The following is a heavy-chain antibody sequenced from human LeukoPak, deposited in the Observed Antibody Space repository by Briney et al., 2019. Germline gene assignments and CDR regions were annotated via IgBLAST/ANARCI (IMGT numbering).Heavy chain of an antibody. D-gene: IGHD3-3*01. Sequence: ASVKVSCKASGYTFTSYGISWVRQAPGQGLEWMGWISAYNGNTNYAQKLQGRVTMTTDTSTSTAYMELRSLRSDDTAVYYCARLITIFGVVSRIDYWGQGTLVTVSS. CDR1: GYTFTSYG. CDR2: ISAYNGNT. CDR3: ARLITIFGVVSRIDY. J-gene: IGHJ4*02. V-gene: IGHV1-18*01.